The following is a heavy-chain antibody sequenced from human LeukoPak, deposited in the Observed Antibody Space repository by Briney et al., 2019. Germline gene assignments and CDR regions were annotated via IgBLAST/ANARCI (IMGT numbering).Heavy chain of an antibody. V-gene: IGHV4-31*02. CDR3: ARLLTGYYYYYYGMDV. Sequence: PSQTLSLTWTVSGXPISSGGDYWSWIRQHTGKGLEWIGYIHYSGSTYYNPSLKSRVTISVDTSKNQFSLKLSSVTAADTAVYYCARLLTGYYYYYYGMDVWGQGTTVTVSS. D-gene: IGHD3-9*01. CDR2: IHYSGST. J-gene: IGHJ6*02. CDR1: GXPISSGGDY.